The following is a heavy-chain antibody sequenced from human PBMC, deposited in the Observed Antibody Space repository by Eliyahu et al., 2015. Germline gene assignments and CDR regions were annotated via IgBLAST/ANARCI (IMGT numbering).Heavy chain of an antibody. V-gene: IGHV1-69*01. J-gene: IGHJ4*02. D-gene: IGHD3-22*01. Sequence: QVQLVQSGAEVKKPGSSVKVSCKASXXTXSSQSIDWVRQAPGQGLQWMGGIIPIFGTANYAQKFQGRVTITADESTSTAYMELISLRSEDTAVYYCARGPETKSAYYYNYWGQGTLVTVSS. CDR1: XXTXSSQS. CDR3: ARGPETKSAYYYNY. CDR2: IIPIFGTA.